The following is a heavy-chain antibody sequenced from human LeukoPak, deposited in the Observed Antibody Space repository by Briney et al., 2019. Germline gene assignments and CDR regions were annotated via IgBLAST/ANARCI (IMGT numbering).Heavy chain of an antibody. CDR1: GFTFSSYW. CDR3: AREIWNVFDI. J-gene: IGHJ3*02. V-gene: IGHV3-7*01. D-gene: IGHD1-1*01. Sequence: GGSLRLSCAASGFTFSSYWMSWVRQAPGKGLEWVAIIKEDGSEKYYVDSVKGRFTISRDNAKNSLHLQMNSLRDEDTAVYCCAREIWNVFDIWGQGTMVTVSS. CDR2: IKEDGSEK.